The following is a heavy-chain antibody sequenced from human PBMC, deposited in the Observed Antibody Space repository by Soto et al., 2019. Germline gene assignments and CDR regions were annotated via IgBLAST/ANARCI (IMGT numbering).Heavy chain of an antibody. D-gene: IGHD4-17*01. V-gene: IGHV4-4*02. J-gene: IGHJ4*02. Sequence: QVQLQESGPGLVKPSGTLSLTCAVSSGSISSSNWWSWVRQPPGKGLEWIGEIYHSGSTNYNPSLKSRVTLSVDKSKNQFSLKLSSVTAADTAVYYCARDVGGYGDRMASFDYWGQGTLVTVSS. CDR1: SGSISSSNW. CDR3: ARDVGGYGDRMASFDY. CDR2: IYHSGST.